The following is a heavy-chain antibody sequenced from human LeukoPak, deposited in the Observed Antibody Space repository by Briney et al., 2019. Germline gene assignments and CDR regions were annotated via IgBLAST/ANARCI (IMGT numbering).Heavy chain of an antibody. CDR1: GGSISSGSYY. CDR2: IYTSGST. V-gene: IGHV4-61*02. CDR3: ARGRVENSSGWYWYQDWFDP. Sequence: SETLSLTCTVSGGSISSGSYYWSWIRQPAGKGLEWIGRIYTSGSTNYNPSLKSRVTISVDTSKNQFSLKLSSVTAADTAVYYCARGRVENSSGWYWYQDWFDPWGQGTLVTVSS. D-gene: IGHD6-19*01. J-gene: IGHJ5*02.